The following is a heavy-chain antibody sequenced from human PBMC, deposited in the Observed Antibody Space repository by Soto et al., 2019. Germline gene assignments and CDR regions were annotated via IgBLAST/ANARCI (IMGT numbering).Heavy chain of an antibody. CDR1: GGSISSYY. CDR3: ARVGRSIFGVVNNWFDP. J-gene: IGHJ5*02. D-gene: IGHD3-3*01. Sequence: SETLSLTCTVSGGSISSYYWSWIRQPPGKGLEWIGYIYYSGSTNYNPSLKSRVTISVDTSKNQFPLKLSSVTAADTAVYYCARVGRSIFGVVNNWFDPWGQGTLVTVSS. CDR2: IYYSGST. V-gene: IGHV4-59*01.